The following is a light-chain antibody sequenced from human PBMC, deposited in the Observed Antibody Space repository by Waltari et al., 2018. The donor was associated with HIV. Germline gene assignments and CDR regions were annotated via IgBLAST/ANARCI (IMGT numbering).Light chain of an antibody. CDR2: RNN. Sequence: QSVLTQPPSASGTPGQRVTISCSGSSSNIGSNYVYWYQQFPGTAPKLLIYRNNQRPSGVPDRFSGSKSGTSASLAISGLQSEDEADYYCAAWDDSLNGYVFGTGTKVTVL. V-gene: IGLV1-47*01. CDR1: SSNIGSNY. CDR3: AAWDDSLNGYV. J-gene: IGLJ1*01.